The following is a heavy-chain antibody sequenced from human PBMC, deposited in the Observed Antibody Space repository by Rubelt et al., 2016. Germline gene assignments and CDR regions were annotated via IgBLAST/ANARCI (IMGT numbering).Heavy chain of an antibody. J-gene: IGHJ4*02. D-gene: IGHD6-13*01. V-gene: IGHV4-38-2*01. CDR2: IYFSGST. CDR1: GFTFSSYA. CDR3: ARVGSSWYDY. Sequence: VQLLESGGGLVQPGGSLRLSCAASGFTFSSYAMSWVRQAPGKGLEWIGSIYFSGSTYYNPSLKSRVTISVDTSKNQFSLKLSSVTAADTAVYYCARVGSSWYDYWGQGTLVTVSS.